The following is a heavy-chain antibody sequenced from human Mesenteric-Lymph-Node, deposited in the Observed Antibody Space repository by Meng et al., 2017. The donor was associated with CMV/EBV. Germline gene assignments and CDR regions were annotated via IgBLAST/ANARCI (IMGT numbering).Heavy chain of an antibody. D-gene: IGHD5-18*01. J-gene: IGHJ6*02. CDR3: AKDIQRGSWHTYYYYGMDV. CDR2: ISGSGGTT. CDR1: GFTFSSYA. V-gene: IGHV3-23*01. Sequence: GESLKISCAASGFTFSSYAVTWVRQAPGKGLEWVSTISGSGGTTYYADSVKGRFTISRDNSKDTLYLQMHTLRAENTAVYYCAKDIQRGSWHTYYYYGMDVWGQGTTVTVSS.